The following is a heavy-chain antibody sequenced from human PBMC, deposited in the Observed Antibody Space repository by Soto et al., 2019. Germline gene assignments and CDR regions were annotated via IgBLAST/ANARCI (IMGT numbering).Heavy chain of an antibody. CDR2: ISSSGSTI. Sequence: GGSLRLSCAASGFTFSDYYMSWIRQAPGKGLEWVSYISSSGSTIYYADSVKGRFTISRDNAKNSLYLQMNSLRAEDTAVYYCARSLTYYYDSSGHFDYWGQGTLVTVSS. J-gene: IGHJ4*02. CDR1: GFTFSDYY. D-gene: IGHD3-22*01. CDR3: ARSLTYYYDSSGHFDY. V-gene: IGHV3-11*01.